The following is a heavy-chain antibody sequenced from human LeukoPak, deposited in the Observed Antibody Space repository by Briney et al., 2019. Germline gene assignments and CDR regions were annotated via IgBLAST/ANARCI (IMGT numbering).Heavy chain of an antibody. V-gene: IGHV3-15*01. D-gene: IGHD6-19*01. CDR1: GFSFSSYN. CDR3: TTETYQFSSGWSFDY. Sequence: GGSLRLSCAASGFSFSSYNMNWVRQAPGKGLEWVGRIKSKTDAGTTDYAAPVKGRFTISRDDSKNTLYLQMNSLKTEDTAVYYCTTETYQFSSGWSFDYWGQGTLVTVSS. CDR2: IKSKTDAGTT. J-gene: IGHJ4*02.